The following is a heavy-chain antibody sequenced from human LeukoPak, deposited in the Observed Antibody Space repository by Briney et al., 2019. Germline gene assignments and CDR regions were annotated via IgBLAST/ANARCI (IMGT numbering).Heavy chain of an antibody. CDR2: ISGSGAGT. CDR3: AKGTDYEIYYYYYYMDV. V-gene: IGHV3-23*01. J-gene: IGHJ6*03. Sequence: GGSLRLSCAASGFTFSDYYMSWIRQAPGKGLEWVSAISGSGAGTYYADSVKGRFTISRDNSQNTLYLQMNSLRAEDTAVYYCAKGTDYEIYYYYYYMDVWGKGTTATVSS. CDR1: GFTFSDYY. D-gene: IGHD4-17*01.